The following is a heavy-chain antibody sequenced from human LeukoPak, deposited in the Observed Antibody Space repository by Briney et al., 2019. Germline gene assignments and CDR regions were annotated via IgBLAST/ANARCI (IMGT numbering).Heavy chain of an antibody. CDR1: GYTFTSYA. CDR3: ARDTLIHSWHFSPPLRHHGMDV. Sequence: ASVKVSCEASGYTFTSYAMNWVRQAPGQGLEWMGWINTNAGNPTYAQGFTGRFVFSLDTSVSTAYLQISSLKAEDTAVYYCARDTLIHSWHFSPPLRHHGMDVWGQGTTVTVSS. D-gene: IGHD3-3*02. V-gene: IGHV7-4-1*02. J-gene: IGHJ6*02. CDR2: INTNAGNP.